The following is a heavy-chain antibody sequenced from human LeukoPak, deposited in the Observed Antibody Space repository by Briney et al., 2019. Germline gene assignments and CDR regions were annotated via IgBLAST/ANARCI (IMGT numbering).Heavy chain of an antibody. D-gene: IGHD6-13*01. Sequence: ASVKVSCKASDYTFTSYYIHWVRQAPGQGLEWMGVINPSGGSTSYAQKFQGRVTMTRDMSTSTVYMELSSLRSEDTAVYYCAREAAAGTGDFDYWGQGTLVTVSS. CDR1: DYTFTSYY. CDR3: AREAAAGTGDFDY. CDR2: INPSGGST. J-gene: IGHJ4*02. V-gene: IGHV1-46*01.